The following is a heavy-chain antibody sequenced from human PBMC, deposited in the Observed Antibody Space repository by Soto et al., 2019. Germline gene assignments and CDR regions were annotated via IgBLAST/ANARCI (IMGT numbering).Heavy chain of an antibody. D-gene: IGHD1-7*01. Sequence: GSGPTLVNPTETLTLTCTVSWLSLSSARVGVSWIRQPPGKTLGWLAHIFSNDKKPYNTALKSRLTISKDISKSQVVLTMTNMGPADTATYYCARIKVTGTTGYMDVWGKGTTVTVSS. CDR2: IFSNDKK. V-gene: IGHV2-26*01. J-gene: IGHJ6*03. CDR3: ARIKVTGTTGYMDV. CDR1: WLSLSSARVG.